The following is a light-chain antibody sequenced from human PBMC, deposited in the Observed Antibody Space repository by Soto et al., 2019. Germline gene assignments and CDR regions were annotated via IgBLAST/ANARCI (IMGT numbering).Light chain of an antibody. Sequence: DIQLTQSPSFLSAFVGDRVTITCRASQDVDNYLAWYQQRPGKAPRLLISGAYFLQSGVPSRFSGSRSGTEFILTISSLQPEDSAVYSCQRLTSYPSFGPGTKVDLK. CDR1: QDVDNY. V-gene: IGKV1-9*01. CDR2: GAY. J-gene: IGKJ3*01. CDR3: QRLTSYPS.